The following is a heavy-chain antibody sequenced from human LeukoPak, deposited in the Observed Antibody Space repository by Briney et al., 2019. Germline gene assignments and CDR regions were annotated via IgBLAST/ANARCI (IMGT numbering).Heavy chain of an antibody. D-gene: IGHD2-21*02. Sequence: SETLSLTCTVSGGSISSSSYYWGWIRQPPGKGLEWIGSIYYSGSTYYNPSLKSRVTISVDTSKNQFSLKLSSVTAADTAVYYCARLGYCGGDCYTGPGISRHWYFDLWGRGTLVTVSS. CDR1: GGSISSSSYY. CDR2: IYYSGST. V-gene: IGHV4-39*01. J-gene: IGHJ2*01. CDR3: ARLGYCGGDCYTGPGISRHWYFDL.